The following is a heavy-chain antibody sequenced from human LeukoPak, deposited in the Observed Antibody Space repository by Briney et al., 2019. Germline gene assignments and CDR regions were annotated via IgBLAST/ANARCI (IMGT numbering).Heavy chain of an antibody. CDR3: ARQGLYYYDSSGPDAFDI. CDR1: GYSISSGYY. Sequence: SETLSLTCAVSGYSISSGYYWGWIRQPPGKGLEWIGSIYHSGSTYYNPSLKSRVTISVDTSKNQFSLKLSSVTAADTAVYYCARQGLYYYDSSGPDAFDIWGQGTMVTVSP. J-gene: IGHJ3*02. V-gene: IGHV4-38-2*01. CDR2: IYHSGST. D-gene: IGHD3-22*01.